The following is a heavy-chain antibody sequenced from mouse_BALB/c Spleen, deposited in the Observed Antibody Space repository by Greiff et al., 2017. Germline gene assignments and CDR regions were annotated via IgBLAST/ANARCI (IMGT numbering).Heavy chain of an antibody. V-gene: IGHV6-6*02. Sequence: DVKLVESGGGLVQPGGSMKLSCVASGFTFSNYWMNWVRQSPEKGLEWVAEIRLKSNNYATHYAESVKGRFTISRDDSKSSVYLQMNNLRAEDTGIYYCTRDYRYPYYAMDYWGQGTSVTVSS. J-gene: IGHJ4*01. D-gene: IGHD2-14*01. CDR2: IRLKSNNYAT. CDR1: GFTFSNYW. CDR3: TRDYRYPYYAMDY.